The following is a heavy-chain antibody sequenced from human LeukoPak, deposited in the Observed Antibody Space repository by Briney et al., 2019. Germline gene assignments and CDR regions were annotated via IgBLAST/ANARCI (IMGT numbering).Heavy chain of an antibody. J-gene: IGHJ3*02. CDR1: GGSISSGSYY. CDR2: IYTSGST. Sequence: SQTLSLTCTVSGGSISSGSYYWSWIRQPAGKGLEWIGHIYTSGSTNYNPSLKSRVTISVDTSKNQFSLKLSSVTAADTAVYYCARGLPAFRYSYGPPPSRAFDIWGQGTMVTVSS. D-gene: IGHD5-18*01. V-gene: IGHV4-61*09. CDR3: ARGLPAFRYSYGPPPSRAFDI.